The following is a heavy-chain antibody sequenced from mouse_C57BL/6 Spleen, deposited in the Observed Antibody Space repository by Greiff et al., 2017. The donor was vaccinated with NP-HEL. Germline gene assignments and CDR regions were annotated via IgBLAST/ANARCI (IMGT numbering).Heavy chain of an antibody. J-gene: IGHJ4*01. CDR3: ARSPLDGYYAMDY. CDR2: INPSSGYT. D-gene: IGHD2-3*01. Sequence: VQRVESGAELAKPGASVKLSCKASGYTFTSYWMHWVKQRPGQGLEWIGYINPSSGYTKYNQKFKDKATLTADKSSSTAYMQLSSLTYEDSAVYYCARSPLDGYYAMDYWGQGTSVTDST. CDR1: GYTFTSYW. V-gene: IGHV1-7*01.